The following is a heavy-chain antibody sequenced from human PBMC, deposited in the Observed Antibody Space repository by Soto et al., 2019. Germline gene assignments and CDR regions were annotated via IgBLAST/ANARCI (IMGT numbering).Heavy chain of an antibody. J-gene: IGHJ5*02. D-gene: IGHD6-13*01. CDR3: ARGVPAAGTDWFDP. V-gene: IGHV4-4*07. Sequence: SETLSLTCTVSGGSISNYYWSWIRQSAEKRLEWIGRVSSTGSSYYNPSLKSRVTISVDTSKNQVSLNLTSVTAADTAVYYCARGVPAAGTDWFDPWGQGTLV. CDR2: VSSTGSS. CDR1: GGSISNYY.